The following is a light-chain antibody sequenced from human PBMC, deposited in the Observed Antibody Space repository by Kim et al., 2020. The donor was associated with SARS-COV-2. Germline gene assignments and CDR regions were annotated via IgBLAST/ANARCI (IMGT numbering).Light chain of an antibody. J-gene: IGKJ4*01. CDR2: DAS. V-gene: IGKV3-11*01. Sequence: EIVLTQSPATLSLSPGERATLSCRASQGISSYLAWYQQKPGQASRLLIYDASNRATGIPARFSGSGSGTDFTLTISSLEPEDFAVYYCQKRTSRPTVTFCGGTKVDIK. CDR3: QKRTSRPTVT. CDR1: QGISSY.